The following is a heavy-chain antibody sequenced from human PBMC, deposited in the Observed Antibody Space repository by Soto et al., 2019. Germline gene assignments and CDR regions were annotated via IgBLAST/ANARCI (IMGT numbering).Heavy chain of an antibody. J-gene: IGHJ5*02. D-gene: IGHD3-22*01. V-gene: IGHV3-30-3*01. CDR1: GYTFSSYA. CDR2: ISYDGSNK. Sequence: GGSLRLSCAASGYTFSSYAMQWVRQAPGKGLEWVAAISYDGSNKYYADSVKGRFTISRDNSKNTLYLQINSLRAEDTAVYYCAREGYSYDSDGYPNWFDPWGQGTLVTVSS. CDR3: AREGYSYDSDGYPNWFDP.